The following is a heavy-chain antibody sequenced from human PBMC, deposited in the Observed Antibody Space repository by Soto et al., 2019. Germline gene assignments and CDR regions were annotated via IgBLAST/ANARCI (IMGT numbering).Heavy chain of an antibody. CDR1: GFTFSSYA. D-gene: IGHD3-22*01. CDR3: TTDSYSTIIIVRFDY. J-gene: IGHJ4*01. V-gene: IGHV3-15*01. Sequence: GGSLRLSCAASGFTFSSYAMSWVRQAPGKGLEWVGRIKSKTDGGTTDYAEPVKGRFAISRDDSNNMVYLQMNSLKIEDTAVYYCTTDSYSTIIIVRFDYWGHGTLVTVSS. CDR2: IKSKTDGGTT.